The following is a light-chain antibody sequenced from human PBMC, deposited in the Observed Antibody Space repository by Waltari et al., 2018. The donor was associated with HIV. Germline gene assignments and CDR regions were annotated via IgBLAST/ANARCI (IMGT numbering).Light chain of an antibody. Sequence: SYELTQPPSVSVSPGQTATITCSGAKLGDKYASWYQQRPGQSPVLAIDKENKWPSGIPVRFSGSNSWNTATLTISGTQAVDDADYYGQAWDSNAPVFGGGTKLTVL. CDR3: QAWDSNAPV. CDR1: KLGDKY. J-gene: IGLJ2*01. CDR2: KEN. V-gene: IGLV3-1*01.